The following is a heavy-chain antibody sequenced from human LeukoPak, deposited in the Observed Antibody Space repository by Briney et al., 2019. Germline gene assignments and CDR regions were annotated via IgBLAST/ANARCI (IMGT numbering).Heavy chain of an antibody. CDR2: INPKSGDT. D-gene: IGHD6-19*01. J-gene: IGHJ4*02. CDR3: VRDLTGGSGD. Sequence: GASVKVSCKASGYTFTDYSMHWVRQAPGQTFEWLAWINPKSGDTHYTQKFQGRVTVTTDTSITSVYMELSGLQSDDTAVYYCVRDLTGGSGDWGQGTLVTVSS. V-gene: IGHV1-2*02. CDR1: GYTFTDYS.